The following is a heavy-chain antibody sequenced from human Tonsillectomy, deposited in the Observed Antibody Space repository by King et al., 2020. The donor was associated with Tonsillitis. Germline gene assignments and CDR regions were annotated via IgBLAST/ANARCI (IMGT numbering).Heavy chain of an antibody. D-gene: IGHD2/OR15-2a*01. CDR3: ARSHREYYGMDV. J-gene: IGHJ6*02. V-gene: IGHV3-33*05. Sequence: VQLVESGGGVVQPGRSLRLSCSVSGFTLSSYGIHWVRQAPGKGPEWVTVMSRNGRDKYYRDSVQGRFTIYRDNSRSTVYLQMNFLRVEDTAIYFCARSHREYYGMDVWGQGTSVTVSS. CDR1: GFTLSSYG. CDR2: MSRNGRDK.